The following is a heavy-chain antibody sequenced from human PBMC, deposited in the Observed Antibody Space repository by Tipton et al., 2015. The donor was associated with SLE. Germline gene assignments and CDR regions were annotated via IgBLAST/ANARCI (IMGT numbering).Heavy chain of an antibody. D-gene: IGHD2-15*01. CDR2: IFSRGGT. J-gene: IGHJ4*02. CDR1: GGSSISSSFS. Sequence: TLSLTCTVSGGSSISSSFSWGWVRQSPRKGLEWIGNIFSRGGTYYNPSLKSRVTISVDTSKNQFSLKLSSVTAADTAVYYCAGAWQGYCSGGTCYVLDYWGQGTLVTVSS. CDR3: AGAWQGYCSGGTCYVLDY. V-gene: IGHV4-39*07.